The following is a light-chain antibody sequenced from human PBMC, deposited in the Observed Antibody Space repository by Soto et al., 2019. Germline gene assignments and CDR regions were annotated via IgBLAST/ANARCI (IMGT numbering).Light chain of an antibody. CDR2: EVS. CDR1: SRDVGDFDF. V-gene: IGLV2-14*01. Sequence: QSALTQPASVSGSPGQSITISCTGTSRDVGDFDFVSWYQQHPGKAPKLMIYEVSDRPSGVSNRFSGSKSVDTASLTISGLQGEDEADYYCRSYTSSSTLVFGGGTKLTVL. J-gene: IGLJ2*01. CDR3: RSYTSSSTLV.